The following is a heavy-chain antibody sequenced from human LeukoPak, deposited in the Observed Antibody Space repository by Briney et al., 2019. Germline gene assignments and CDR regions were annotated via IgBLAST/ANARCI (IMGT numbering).Heavy chain of an antibody. CDR2: IYYSGGT. J-gene: IGHJ4*02. V-gene: IGHV4-59*01. CDR3: ARGGYCSSTSCYTFDY. D-gene: IGHD2-2*02. CDR1: GGSISSYY. Sequence: SETLSLTCTVSGGSISSYYWSWIRQPPGKGLEWIGYIYYSGGTNYNPSLKSRVTTSVDTSKNQFSLKLSSVTAADTAVYYCARGGYCSSTSCYTFDYWGQGTLVTVSS.